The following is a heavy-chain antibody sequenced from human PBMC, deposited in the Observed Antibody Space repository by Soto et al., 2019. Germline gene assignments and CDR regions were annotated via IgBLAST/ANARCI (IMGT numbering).Heavy chain of an antibody. V-gene: IGHV4-4*07. D-gene: IGHD5-12*01. Sequence: PSETLSLTCTVSGGSLFGDYCTLIRQPALGGLEWIGRINSDGNTNYSPSLKSRVTMSVDPSRKHFSLNLTSVTAADTASYFCARARRLENWFDPWGPGIQVTVSS. CDR2: INSDGNT. CDR3: ARARRLENWFDP. CDR1: GGSLFGDY. J-gene: IGHJ5*02.